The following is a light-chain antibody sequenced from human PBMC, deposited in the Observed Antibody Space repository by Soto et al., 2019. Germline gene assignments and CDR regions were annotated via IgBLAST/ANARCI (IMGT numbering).Light chain of an antibody. V-gene: IGKV3-11*01. CDR2: DAS. J-gene: IGKJ5*01. CDR3: YQRGHWPPRAT. Sequence: EIVLTQSPATLSLSPGERATLSCRASQSVGNYLAWYQQRPGQAPRLLIYDASNRATGIPAMFSGSGSWTAFTLSISRSKLDGCAVNYCYQRGHWPPRATFSKATRLEI. CDR1: QSVGNY.